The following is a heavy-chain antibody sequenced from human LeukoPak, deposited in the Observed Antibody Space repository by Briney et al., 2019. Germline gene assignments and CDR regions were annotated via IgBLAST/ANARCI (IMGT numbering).Heavy chain of an antibody. CDR3: ARVTSFYDSSGYYFDY. CDR2: INPNSGGT. J-gene: IGHJ4*02. V-gene: IGHV1-2*04. Sequence: PGASVKASCKASGYTFTGYYMHWVRQAPGQGLEWMGWINPNSGGTNYAQKFQGWVTMTRDTSISTAYMELSRLRSDDTAVYYCARVTSFYDSSGYYFDYWGQGTLVTVSS. CDR1: GYTFTGYY. D-gene: IGHD3-22*01.